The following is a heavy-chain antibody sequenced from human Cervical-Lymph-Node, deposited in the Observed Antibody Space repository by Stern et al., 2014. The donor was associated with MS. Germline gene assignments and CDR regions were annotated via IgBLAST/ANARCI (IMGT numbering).Heavy chain of an antibody. CDR2: IYPYDSDT. Sequence: EVQLVQSGAEVKKPGESLKISCKLSGYSFTIYYIAWVRQMPGKGLEWMGVIYPYDSDTTYIPSFHGQVAISADKSIPTAYLQWSSLRASDTAMYYCARHVQGFDYWGQGTLVTVSS. CDR1: GYSFTIYY. J-gene: IGHJ4*02. CDR3: ARHVQGFDY. V-gene: IGHV5-51*01.